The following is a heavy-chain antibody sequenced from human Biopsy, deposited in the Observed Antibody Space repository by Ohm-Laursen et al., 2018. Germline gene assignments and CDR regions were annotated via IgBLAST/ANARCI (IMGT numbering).Heavy chain of an antibody. CDR1: GASIEDYY. J-gene: IGHJ6*02. D-gene: IGHD2-2*01. CDR2: INYRGNT. V-gene: IGHV4-59*01. CDR3: ARDKITYCTSTSCDYFGMDV. Sequence: SETLSLTCTVSGASIEDYYWTWIRQAPGKTLEWIASINYRGNTKYNPSLKSRVTMSAHTSTNQFSLKLTSVTAADTAVYYCARDKITYCTSTSCDYFGMDVWGQGTTVTVSS.